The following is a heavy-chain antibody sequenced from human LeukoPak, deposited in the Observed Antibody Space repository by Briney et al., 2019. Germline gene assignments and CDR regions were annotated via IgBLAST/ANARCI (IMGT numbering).Heavy chain of an antibody. J-gene: IGHJ4*02. V-gene: IGHV3-21*01. CDR2: ISSSSSYI. CDR3: AKQDTSSSRGGYFDY. D-gene: IGHD2-2*01. CDR1: GFTFSSYS. Sequence: GGSLRLSCAASGFTFSSYSMNWVRQAPGKGLEWVSSISSSSSYIYYADSVKGRFTISRDNSKNTLYLQMNSLRVEDTAVYYCAKQDTSSSRGGYFDYWGQGTLVTVSS.